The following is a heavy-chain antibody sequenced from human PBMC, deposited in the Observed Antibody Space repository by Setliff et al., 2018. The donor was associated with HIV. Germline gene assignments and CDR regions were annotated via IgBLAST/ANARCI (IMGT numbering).Heavy chain of an antibody. D-gene: IGHD3-22*01. CDR3: ASTYYYDSLHFHH. V-gene: IGHV4-59*01. Sequence: PSETLSLTCIVSGGSIGSYYWSWIRQSPGKGLEWIGYVYYTGSTNYNPSLKSRVTIGVDTSKNQFSLKLSSVTAADTAVYYCASTYYYDSLHFHHWGQGTLVTVSS. J-gene: IGHJ1*01. CDR1: GGSIGSYY. CDR2: VYYTGST.